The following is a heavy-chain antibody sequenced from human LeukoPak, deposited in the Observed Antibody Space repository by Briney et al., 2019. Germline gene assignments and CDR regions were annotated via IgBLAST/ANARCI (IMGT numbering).Heavy chain of an antibody. Sequence: ASVKVSCKASGYTFTSYAMHWVRQAPGQRLEWMGWINAGNGNTKYSQKFQGRVTITTDESTSTAYMELSSLRSEDTAVYYCARELLGDRGAFDIWGQGTMVTVSS. J-gene: IGHJ3*02. CDR3: ARELLGDRGAFDI. CDR2: INAGNGNT. CDR1: GYTFTSYA. D-gene: IGHD3-10*02. V-gene: IGHV1-3*01.